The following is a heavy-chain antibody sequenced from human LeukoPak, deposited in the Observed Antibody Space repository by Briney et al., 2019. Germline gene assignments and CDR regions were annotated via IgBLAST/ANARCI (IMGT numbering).Heavy chain of an antibody. Sequence: GGSLRLSCAASGFTVSSNYMSWVRQAPGKGLEWVSVIYRVGSTYYADSVKGRFTISRDNSKNTLYLQMNSLRAEDTAVYYCARGHYYDSSGYYYVDAFDIWGQGTMVTVSS. D-gene: IGHD3-22*01. V-gene: IGHV3-53*01. CDR2: IYRVGST. J-gene: IGHJ3*02. CDR1: GFTVSSNY. CDR3: ARGHYYDSSGYYYVDAFDI.